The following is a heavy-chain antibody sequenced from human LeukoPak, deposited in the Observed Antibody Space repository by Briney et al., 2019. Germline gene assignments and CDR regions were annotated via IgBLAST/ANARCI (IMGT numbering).Heavy chain of an antibody. CDR2: IYYSGST. Sequence: SETLSLTCTVSGGSISSSSYYWGWIRQPPGKGLEWIGSIYYSGSTYYNPSLKSRVTISVDTSKNQFSLKLSSVTAADTAVYYCAGDSITPPYYFDYWGQGTLVTVSS. CDR3: AGDSITPPYYFDY. J-gene: IGHJ4*02. V-gene: IGHV4-39*07. D-gene: IGHD3-3*01. CDR1: GGSISSSSYY.